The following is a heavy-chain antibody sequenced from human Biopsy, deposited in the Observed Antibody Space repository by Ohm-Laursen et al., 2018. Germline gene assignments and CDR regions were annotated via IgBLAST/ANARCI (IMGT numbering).Heavy chain of an antibody. CDR1: GGTFSNYG. CDR3: TTKLTGYFHH. V-gene: IGHV1-69*06. Sequence: GASVKVSCKAPGGTFSNYGVNWVRQAPGQGLEWLGGNIPILGTGNYAHQFQDRVTVVADTSTSTATMELRSLRSDDTAVYYCTTKLTGYFHHWGQGTLVTVSS. J-gene: IGHJ1*01. D-gene: IGHD3-9*01. CDR2: NIPILGTG.